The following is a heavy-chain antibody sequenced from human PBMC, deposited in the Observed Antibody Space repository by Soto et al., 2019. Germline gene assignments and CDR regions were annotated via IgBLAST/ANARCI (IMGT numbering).Heavy chain of an antibody. J-gene: IGHJ6*02. Sequence: SVKVSCKASGGTFSSYAISWVRQAPGQGLEWMGGIIPIFGTANYAQKFQGRVTITADKSTSTAYMELSSLRSEDTAVYYCARGRIAAAGYYYYYYGMDVWGQGTTVTVSS. D-gene: IGHD6-13*01. CDR3: ARGRIAAAGYYYYYYGMDV. V-gene: IGHV1-69*06. CDR1: GGTFSSYA. CDR2: IIPIFGTA.